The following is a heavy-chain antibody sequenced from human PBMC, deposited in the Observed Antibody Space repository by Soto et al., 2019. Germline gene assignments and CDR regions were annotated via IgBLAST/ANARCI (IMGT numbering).Heavy chain of an antibody. CDR1: GFTVSSKY. Sequence: EVQLVETGGGLIQPGGSLILSCAASGFTVSSKYMSWLRQAPGKGLEWVSIIYSDGNTYYADYVKGRFTISRDNSKNTLNLQMNSLRAEDTAVYFCARCRGNCVVTTCYLPFDSWGQGTLVTVSS. CDR3: ARCRGNCVVTTCYLPFDS. V-gene: IGHV3-53*02. J-gene: IGHJ4*02. D-gene: IGHD2-2*01. CDR2: IYSDGNT.